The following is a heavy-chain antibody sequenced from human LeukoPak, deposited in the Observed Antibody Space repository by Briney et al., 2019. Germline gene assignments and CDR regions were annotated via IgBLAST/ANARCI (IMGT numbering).Heavy chain of an antibody. CDR1: GFTFSSYA. CDR3: VKDDPSGQYFQH. J-gene: IGHJ1*01. Sequence: GGSLRLSCVVSGFTFSSYAMSWVRQAPGKGLEWVSAISGSGGSTYYADSVKGRFTISRDNSKNTLYLQMNSLRAEDTAVYYCVKDDPSGQYFQHWGQGTLVTVSS. CDR2: ISGSGGST. V-gene: IGHV3-23*01. D-gene: IGHD6-19*01.